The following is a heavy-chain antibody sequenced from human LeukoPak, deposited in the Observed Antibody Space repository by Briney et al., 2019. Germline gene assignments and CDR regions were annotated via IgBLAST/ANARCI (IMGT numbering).Heavy chain of an antibody. D-gene: IGHD6-19*01. CDR2: ISAYNGNT. V-gene: IGHV1-18*01. CDR1: GYTFTSYG. CDR3: ARDGSSGWYMGWFDP. J-gene: IGHJ5*02. Sequence: VASVKVSCKASGYTFTSYGISWVRQAPGQGLEWMGWISAYNGNTNYAQKLQGRVTMTTDTSTSTAYMELRSLRSDDTAVYYCARDGSSGWYMGWFDPWGQGTLVTVSS.